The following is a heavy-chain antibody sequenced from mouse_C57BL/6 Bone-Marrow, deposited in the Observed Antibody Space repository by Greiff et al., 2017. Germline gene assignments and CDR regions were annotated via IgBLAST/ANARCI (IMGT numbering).Heavy chain of an antibody. V-gene: IGHV1-18*01. Sequence: VQLKESGPELVKPGASVKIPCKASGYTFTDYNMDWVKQSHGKSLEWIGDINPNNGGTIYNQKFKGKATLTVDKSSSTAYMELRSLTSEDTAVYYCARSPYTRGYYFDYWGQGTTLTVSS. CDR2: INPNNGGT. CDR3: ARSPYTRGYYFDY. J-gene: IGHJ2*01. CDR1: GYTFTDYN. D-gene: IGHD3-3*01.